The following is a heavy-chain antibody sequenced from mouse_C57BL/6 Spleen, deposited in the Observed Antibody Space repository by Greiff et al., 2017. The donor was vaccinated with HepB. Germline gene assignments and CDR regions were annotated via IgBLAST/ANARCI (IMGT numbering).Heavy chain of an antibody. CDR1: GFSLTSYG. CDR3: AKSYYGNSYSMDY. V-gene: IGHV2-5*01. J-gene: IGHJ4*01. D-gene: IGHD2-1*01. CDR2: IWRGGST. Sequence: VQGVESGPGLVQPSQSLSITCTVSGFSLTSYGVHWVRQSPGKGLEWLGVIWRGGSTDYNAAFMSRLSITKDNSKSQVFFKMNSLQADDTAIYYCAKSYYGNSYSMDYWGQGTSVTVSS.